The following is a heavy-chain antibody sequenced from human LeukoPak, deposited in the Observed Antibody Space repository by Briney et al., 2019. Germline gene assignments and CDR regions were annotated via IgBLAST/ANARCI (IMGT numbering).Heavy chain of an antibody. CDR2: IYYSGST. Sequence: SGTLSLTCAVSGGYISSSSYYWGWIRQPPGKGLEWIGSIYYSGSTYYNPSLKSRVTISVDTSKNQFSLKLSSVTAADTAVYYCARDKYYYDTSGYYYFDYWGQGTLVTVSS. D-gene: IGHD3-22*01. CDR3: ARDKYYYDTSGYYYFDY. V-gene: IGHV4-39*07. CDR1: GGYISSSSYY. J-gene: IGHJ4*02.